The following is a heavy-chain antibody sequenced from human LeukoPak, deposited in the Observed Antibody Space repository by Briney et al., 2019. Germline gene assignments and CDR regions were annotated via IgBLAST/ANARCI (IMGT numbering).Heavy chain of an antibody. CDR1: VYTFTRYG. D-gene: IGHD3-10*01. J-gene: IGHJ6*03. V-gene: IGHV1-18*01. Sequence: EASVKVFCGAWVYTFTRYGISWVRHPPGQGLEWMGWISAYNANTNYAQKFQERVTLTTDTSTSTAYMELRSLRSDDTAVYYCAREGRPFYYYYMDVWGKGTTVTISS. CDR3: AREGRPFYYYYMDV. CDR2: ISAYNANT.